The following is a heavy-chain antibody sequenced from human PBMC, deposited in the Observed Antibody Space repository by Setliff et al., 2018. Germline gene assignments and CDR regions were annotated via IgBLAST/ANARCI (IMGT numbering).Heavy chain of an antibody. J-gene: IGHJ4*02. V-gene: IGHV1-46*01. D-gene: IGHD5-18*01. CDR2: IDPSGDYT. Sequence: VKVSCKASGYTFTGYYMHWVRQAPGQGLEWMGIIDPSGDYTNYAQKFQGRVTMTRDTSTTTVYMELSSLRSDDTAVYYCARAPLESGYYYGQGHYFDYWGQGTLVTVSS. CDR1: GYTFTGYY. CDR3: ARAPLESGYYYGQGHYFDY.